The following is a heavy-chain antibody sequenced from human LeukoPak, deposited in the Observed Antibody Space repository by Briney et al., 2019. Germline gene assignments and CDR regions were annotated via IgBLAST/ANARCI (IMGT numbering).Heavy chain of an antibody. D-gene: IGHD2-21*01. CDR3: ARGLIPPDP. CDR1: GGSISSYY. V-gene: IGHV4-59*01. CDR2: IYYSGST. J-gene: IGHJ5*02. Sequence: PSETLSLTCTVSGGSISSYYWSWIRQPPGKGLEWIGYIYYSGSTNYNPSLKSRVTISVDTSKNQFSLKLSSVTAADTAVYYCARGLIPPDPWGQGTLVTVSS.